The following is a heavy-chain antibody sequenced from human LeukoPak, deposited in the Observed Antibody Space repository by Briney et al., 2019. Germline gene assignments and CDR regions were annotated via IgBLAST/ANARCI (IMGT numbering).Heavy chain of an antibody. D-gene: IGHD2-2*01. CDR2: ISYDGRNI. Sequence: PGGSLRLSCVASGFTFNNYGMHWVRQAPGKGLEWVAVISYDGRNIHYPDSVKGRFTISRDISTDTLWLQMDSLRTEDTAVYYCAKGPLRGTAAAIDYWGQGTLVTVSS. V-gene: IGHV3-30*18. CDR1: GFTFNNYG. J-gene: IGHJ4*02. CDR3: AKGPLRGTAAAIDY.